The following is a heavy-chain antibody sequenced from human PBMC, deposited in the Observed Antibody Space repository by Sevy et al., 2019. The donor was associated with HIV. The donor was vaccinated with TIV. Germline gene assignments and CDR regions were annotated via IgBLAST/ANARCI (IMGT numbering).Heavy chain of an antibody. CDR1: GFSFSGYG. CDR3: XXXXXXXXXXXYYFDN. Sequence: GGSLRLSCAASGFSFSGYGMHWVRQAPGKGLEWVAVIWYDGTNKEYADSVKGRFTISRDNSKNTLYLQMNSLRAEDXXXXXXXXXXXXXXXXXYYFDNWGQGTLVTVSS. CDR2: IWYDGTNK. V-gene: IGHV3-33*01. J-gene: IGHJ4*02.